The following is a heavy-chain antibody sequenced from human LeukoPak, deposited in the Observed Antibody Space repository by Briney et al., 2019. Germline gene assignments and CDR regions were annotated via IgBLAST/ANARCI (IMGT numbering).Heavy chain of an antibody. V-gene: IGHV3-9*01. CDR1: GFTFDDYA. J-gene: IGHJ4*02. CDR2: ISWNSGSI. CDR3: ARGGGYNYWALYYFDY. D-gene: IGHD5-24*01. Sequence: PGRSLRLSCAASGFTFDDYAMHWVRQAPGKGLEWVSGISWNSGSIGYADSVRGRFTISRDNAKNSLYLQMNSLRAEDTAVYYCARGGGYNYWALYYFDYWGQGTLVTVSS.